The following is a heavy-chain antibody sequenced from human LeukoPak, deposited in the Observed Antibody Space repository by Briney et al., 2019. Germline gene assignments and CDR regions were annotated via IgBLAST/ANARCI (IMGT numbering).Heavy chain of an antibody. CDR2: ISGSGGST. CDR3: AKDPMEYSSSSVYFDY. CDR1: GFTFSSYA. D-gene: IGHD6-6*01. J-gene: IGHJ4*02. V-gene: IGHV3-23*01. Sequence: GGSLRLSCAASGFTFSSYAMSWVRQAPGKGLEWVSAISGSGGSTYYADSVKGRFTISRDNSKNTLYLQMNSLRAEDTAVYYCAKDPMEYSSSSVYFDYWGQGTLATVSS.